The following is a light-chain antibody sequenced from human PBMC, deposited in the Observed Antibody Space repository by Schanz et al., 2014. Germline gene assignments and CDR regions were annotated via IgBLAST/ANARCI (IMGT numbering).Light chain of an antibody. CDR3: SSYTTSDTWV. V-gene: IGLV2-8*01. J-gene: IGLJ3*02. Sequence: QSALTQPPSASGSPGQSVTISCTGTSSDVGGYNYVSWYQQHPGKAPKLIIYEVNKRPSGVPDRFSGSKSGNTASLTVSGLQADDEADYYCSSYTTSDTWVFGGGTKLTVL. CDR1: SSDVGGYNY. CDR2: EVN.